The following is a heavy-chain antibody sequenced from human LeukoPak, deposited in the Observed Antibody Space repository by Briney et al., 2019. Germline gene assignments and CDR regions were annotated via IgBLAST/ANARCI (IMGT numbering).Heavy chain of an antibody. CDR2: LNWSGDDT. Sequence: GGSLRLSCVASGFSFDDYAMSWVRQAPGKGLEWVSGLNWSGDDTTYAASVKGRFTISRDNAKNSLFLQMNSLRAEDTAFYFCVRERGPQATFGYRLIYFMGLWGKGTTVTVSS. V-gene: IGHV3-20*04. J-gene: IGHJ6*03. CDR1: GFSFDDYA. D-gene: IGHD5-24*01. CDR3: VRERGPQATFGYRLIYFMGL.